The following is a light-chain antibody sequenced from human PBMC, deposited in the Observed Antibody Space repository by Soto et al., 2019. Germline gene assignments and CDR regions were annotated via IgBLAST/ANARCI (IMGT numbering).Light chain of an antibody. Sequence: EIALTQSPATLSLSPGERATLSCRASQGIDNFLAWYQQKPGQAPRLLIPDSSTRATGIPVRFSGSGSGTDFTLTISSLEPEDFAVYYCQQRHSWPITFGQGTRLEIK. CDR3: QQRHSWPIT. J-gene: IGKJ5*01. CDR1: QGIDNF. V-gene: IGKV3-11*01. CDR2: DSS.